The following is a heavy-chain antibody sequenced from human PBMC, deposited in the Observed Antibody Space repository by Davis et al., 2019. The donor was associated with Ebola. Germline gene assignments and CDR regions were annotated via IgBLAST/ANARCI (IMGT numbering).Heavy chain of an antibody. J-gene: IGHJ4*02. CDR3: ATTQWLREFDN. V-gene: IGHV3-53*05. Sequence: GGSLRLSCAASGFLVSNNYINWVRQVPGKGMEWVAAIYSGGSAHYRDSVRGRFIISRDKSNNTLYLEMNSLRVDDTAVYYCATTQWLREFDNWGQGTLVTVSS. CDR2: IYSGGSA. CDR1: GFLVSNNY. D-gene: IGHD6-19*01.